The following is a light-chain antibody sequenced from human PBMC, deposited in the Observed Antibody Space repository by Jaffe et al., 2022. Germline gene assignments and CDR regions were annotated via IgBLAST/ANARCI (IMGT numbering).Light chain of an antibody. J-gene: IGLJ1*01. CDR2: DTN. CDR3: FLSYGGAGYV. V-gene: IGLV7-46*01. Sequence: QAVVTQEPSLTVSPGGTVTLTCGSSTGAVTSGHYPYWFQQKPGQAPRTLIYDTNNRHSWTPARFSGSLLGGKAALTLSGAQPEDEAEYFCFLSYGGAGYVFGTGTKVTVL. CDR1: TGAVTSGHY.